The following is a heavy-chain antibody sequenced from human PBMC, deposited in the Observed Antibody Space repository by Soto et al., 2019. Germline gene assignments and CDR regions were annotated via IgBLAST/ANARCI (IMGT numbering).Heavy chain of an antibody. V-gene: IGHV1-3*01. CDR2: INAGNGNT. Sequence: ASVKVSCKASGYTFTSYAMHWVRQAPGQRLEWMGWINAGNGNTKYSQKFQGRVTITRDTSASTAYMELSSLRSEDTAVYYCAREGYDSSMPHDAFDIWGQGTMVTVSS. CDR1: GYTFTSYA. J-gene: IGHJ3*02. CDR3: AREGYDSSMPHDAFDI. D-gene: IGHD3-22*01.